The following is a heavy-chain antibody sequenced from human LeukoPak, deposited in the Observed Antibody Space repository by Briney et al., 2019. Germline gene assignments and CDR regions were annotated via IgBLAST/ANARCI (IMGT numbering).Heavy chain of an antibody. D-gene: IGHD5-18*01. CDR1: GGSISSGSYY. CDR2: IYTSGST. Sequence: TLSLTCTVSGGSISSGSYYWSWIRQPAGKGLEWIGRIYTSGSTNYNPSLKSRVTISVDTSKNQFSLKLSSVTAADTAVYYCATVDTDAFDIWGQGTMVTVSS. J-gene: IGHJ3*02. V-gene: IGHV4-61*02. CDR3: ATVDTDAFDI.